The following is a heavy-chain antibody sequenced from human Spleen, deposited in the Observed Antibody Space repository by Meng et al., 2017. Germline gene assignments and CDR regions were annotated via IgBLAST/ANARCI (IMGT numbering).Heavy chain of an antibody. V-gene: IGHV1-18*01. D-gene: IGHD3-10*01. CDR2: LGAHDGDT. CDR3: ARGTPGRSYSDY. Sequence: QVQTVQSGTEVKKPWCSVKVPCKASDYTFTGYGVSWGRQAPGQGLEWMAWLGAHDGDTSHAPKFQGRVTVSADRPTATAYMELRSLRSDDTAVYYCARGTPGRSYSDYWGQGTLVTVSS. CDR1: DYTFTGYG. J-gene: IGHJ4*02.